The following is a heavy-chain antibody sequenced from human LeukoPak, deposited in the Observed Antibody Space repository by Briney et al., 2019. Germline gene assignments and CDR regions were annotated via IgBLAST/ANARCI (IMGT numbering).Heavy chain of an antibody. CDR2: TYYSGST. CDR3: AREWGSNYGMDV. V-gene: IGHV4-59*01. CDR1: GGSISSYY. J-gene: IGHJ6*02. D-gene: IGHD7-27*01. Sequence: SETLSLTCTVSGGSISSYYWSWIRQPPGKGLEWIGYTYYSGSTNYNPSLKSRVTISVDTSKNQFSLKLSSVTAADTAVYYCAREWGSNYGMDVWGQGTTVTVSS.